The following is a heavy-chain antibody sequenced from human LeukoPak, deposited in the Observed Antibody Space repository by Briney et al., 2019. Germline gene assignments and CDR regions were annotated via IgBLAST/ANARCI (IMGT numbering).Heavy chain of an antibody. Sequence: APVKVSCKASGYTFTSYGINWLRQAPGQGLEWMGRVNPDSGGINYAQKFQGRVTMTRDTSINTAFVELRRLRSDDTATYYCARAQNYHDRSGYSDDTFDVWGHGTMITVSS. D-gene: IGHD3-22*01. CDR3: ARAQNYHDRSGYSDDTFDV. J-gene: IGHJ3*01. CDR1: GYTFTSYG. V-gene: IGHV1-2*06. CDR2: VNPDSGGI.